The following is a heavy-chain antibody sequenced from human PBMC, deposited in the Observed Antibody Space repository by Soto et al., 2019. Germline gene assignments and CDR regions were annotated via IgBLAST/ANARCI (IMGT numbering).Heavy chain of an antibody. D-gene: IGHD2-15*01. Sequence: SETLSLTCTVSGGSISSGDYYWSWIRQPPGKGLEWIGYIYYSGSTYYNPSLKSRVTISVDTSKNQFSLKLSSVTAADTAVYYCAREDVVVVAATTEVRYYRMDVWGQGTTVTVSS. CDR1: GGSISSGDYY. CDR3: AREDVVVVAATTEVRYYRMDV. CDR2: IYYSGST. J-gene: IGHJ6*02. V-gene: IGHV4-30-4*01.